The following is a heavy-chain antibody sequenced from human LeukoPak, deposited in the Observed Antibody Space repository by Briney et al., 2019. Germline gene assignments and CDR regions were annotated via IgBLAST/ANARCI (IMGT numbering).Heavy chain of an antibody. D-gene: IGHD3-22*01. CDR2: IYYSGST. V-gene: IGHV4-30-4*08. J-gene: IGHJ4*02. Sequence: SETLSLTCTASGGSISSGDYYWSWIRQPPGKGLEWIGYIYYSGSTYYNPSLKSRVTISVDTSKNQFSLKLSSVTAADTAVYYCARGPYYYDSSGYYRYFDYWGQGTLVTVSS. CDR3: ARGPYYYDSSGYYRYFDY. CDR1: GGSISSGDYY.